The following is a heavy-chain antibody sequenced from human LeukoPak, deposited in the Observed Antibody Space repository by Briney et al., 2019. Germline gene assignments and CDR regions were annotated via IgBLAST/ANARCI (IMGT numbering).Heavy chain of an antibody. D-gene: IGHD1-7*01. CDR2: INPNSGGT. CDR1: GYTFTSYY. Sequence: GASVKVSCKASGYTFTSYYMHWVRQAPGQGLEWMGWINPNSGGTNYAQKFQGRVTMTRDTSISTAYMELSRLRSDDTAVYYCASGITGTPGGFDPWGQGTLVTVSS. V-gene: IGHV1-2*02. CDR3: ASGITGTPGGFDP. J-gene: IGHJ5*02.